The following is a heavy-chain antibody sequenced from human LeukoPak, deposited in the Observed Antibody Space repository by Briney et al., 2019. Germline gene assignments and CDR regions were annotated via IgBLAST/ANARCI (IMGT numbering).Heavy chain of an antibody. J-gene: IGHJ4*02. CDR1: GGSISSSSYY. V-gene: IGHV4-39*01. CDR3: ARRSRGGSYWWYGIGRVDY. Sequence: PSETLSLTCTVSGGSISSSSYYWGWIRQPPGKGLEWIGSIYYGGSTYYNPSLKSRVAISVDTSKNQFSLKLSSVTAADTAVYYCARRSRGGSYWWYGIGRVDYWGQGTLVTVSS. D-gene: IGHD1-26*01. CDR2: IYYGGST.